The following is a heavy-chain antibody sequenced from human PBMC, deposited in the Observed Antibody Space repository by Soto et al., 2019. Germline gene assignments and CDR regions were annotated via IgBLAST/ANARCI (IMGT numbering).Heavy chain of an antibody. CDR1: GDSVSSNTAA. J-gene: IGHJ4*02. Sequence: SQTLSLTCAISGDSVSSNTAAWNWIRSSPSRGLEWLGRTYYRSNWRHDYAVSVKSRITVNPDTSKNHFSLQLNSVTPDDTAVYYCARGVAGTGFDLWGQGTLVTVAS. D-gene: IGHD6-19*01. V-gene: IGHV6-1*01. CDR3: ARGVAGTGFDL. CDR2: TYYRSNWRH.